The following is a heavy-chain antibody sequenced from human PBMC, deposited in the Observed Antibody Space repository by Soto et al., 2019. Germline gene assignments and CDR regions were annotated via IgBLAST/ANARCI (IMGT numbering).Heavy chain of an antibody. V-gene: IGHV4-59*01. CDR1: GGPISSYY. CDR3: ARLGYNWNDGSRWFDP. D-gene: IGHD1-1*01. Sequence: SETLSLTCTVSGGPISSYYWSWIRQPPGKGLEWIGYIYYSGSTNYNPSLKSRVTISVDTSKNQFSLKLSSVTAADTAVYYCARLGYNWNDGSRWFDPWGQGTLVTVSS. CDR2: IYYSGST. J-gene: IGHJ5*02.